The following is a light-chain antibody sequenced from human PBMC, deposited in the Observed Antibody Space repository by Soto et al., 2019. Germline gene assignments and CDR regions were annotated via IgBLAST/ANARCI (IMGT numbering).Light chain of an antibody. J-gene: IGKJ1*01. CDR1: QSVSSSY. CDR3: QQYSTSPRT. CDR2: GAS. Sequence: EIVLTQSPGTLSLSPGERATLSCRASQSVSSSYLAWYQQKPGQAPRLLIYGASSRATGIPDRFSGSESGTDFTLTIDRLAPEDSAVYYCQQYSTSPRTFGQGTKVEVK. V-gene: IGKV3-20*01.